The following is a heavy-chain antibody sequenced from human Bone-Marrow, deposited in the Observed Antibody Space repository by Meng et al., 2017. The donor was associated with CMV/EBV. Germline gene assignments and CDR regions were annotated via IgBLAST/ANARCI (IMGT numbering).Heavy chain of an antibody. CDR1: GFTFSSYW. J-gene: IGHJ4*02. CDR2: IKQDGSEK. Sequence: GGSLRLSCAASGFTFSSYWMTWVRRAPGKGLEWVANIKQDGSEKYYVDSVKGRFTISRDNAKNSPFLQMNSLRAEDTAVYYCARAFVAAAGTRLADYWGQGTLVTVSS. D-gene: IGHD6-13*01. V-gene: IGHV3-7*01. CDR3: ARAFVAAAGTRLADY.